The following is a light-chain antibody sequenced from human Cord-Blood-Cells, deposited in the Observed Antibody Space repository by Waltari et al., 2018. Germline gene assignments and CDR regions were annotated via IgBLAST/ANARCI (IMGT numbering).Light chain of an antibody. J-gene: IGKJ4*01. Sequence: EIVLPQSPATLSLSPGARATPSCRASQSVSSYLAWYQQKPGQAPRLLIYDASNRATGIPTRFSGSGSGTDFTLTISSLEPEDFAVYYCQQRSNWLTFGGGTKVEIK. CDR3: QQRSNWLT. V-gene: IGKV3-11*01. CDR1: QSVSSY. CDR2: DAS.